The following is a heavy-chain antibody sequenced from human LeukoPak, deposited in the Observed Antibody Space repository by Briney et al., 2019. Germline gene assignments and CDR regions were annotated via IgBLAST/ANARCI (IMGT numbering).Heavy chain of an antibody. CDR3: ARGTVTRSDY. V-gene: IGHV3-21*01. CDR1: GFTFISYS. CDR2: ISSSSSYI. D-gene: IGHD4-17*01. Sequence: GGSLRLSCAASGFTFISYSMNWVRQAPGKRLESVSSISSSSSYIYYADSLKGRFTISRDNAKNSLYLQLNSLGAEDTAVYYCARGTVTRSDYWGQGTLVTVSS. J-gene: IGHJ4*02.